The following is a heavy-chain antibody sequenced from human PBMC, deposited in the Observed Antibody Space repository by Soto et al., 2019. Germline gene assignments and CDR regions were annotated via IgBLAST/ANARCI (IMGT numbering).Heavy chain of an antibody. Sequence: EVQLLESGGRLVQPGGSLRLSCAASGFTFSSYAMSWVRQAPGKGLEWVSVISGSGRSTYYADSVKGQFIISRDDSNNSVSKQMNTLTAADTAIYYCAKSHFPSAASRQTHFDHWGQRALVTVSS. V-gene: IGHV3-23*01. CDR1: GFTFSSYA. CDR3: AKSHFPSAASRQTHFDH. D-gene: IGHD6-25*01. CDR2: ISGSGRST. J-gene: IGHJ4*02.